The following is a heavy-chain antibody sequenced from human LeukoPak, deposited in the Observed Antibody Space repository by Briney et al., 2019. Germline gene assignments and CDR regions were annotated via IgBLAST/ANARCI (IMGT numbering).Heavy chain of an antibody. Sequence: SETLSLTCTVSGGSIGSGSYYWSWIRQPAGKGLEWIGRIYTSGSTNYNPSLKSRVTISVDTSKNQFSLKLSSVTAADTAVYYCARFRIAVANFDYWGQGTLVTVSS. CDR2: IYTSGST. CDR3: ARFRIAVANFDY. V-gene: IGHV4-61*02. D-gene: IGHD6-19*01. CDR1: GGSIGSGSYY. J-gene: IGHJ4*02.